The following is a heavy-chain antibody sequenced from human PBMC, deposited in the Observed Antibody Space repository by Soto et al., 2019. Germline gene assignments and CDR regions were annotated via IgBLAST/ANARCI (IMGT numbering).Heavy chain of an antibody. J-gene: IGHJ4*02. CDR3: AHLVVAGLTYYFVY. D-gene: IGHD2-15*01. CDR2: IYWDDDK. V-gene: IGHV2-5*02. Sequence: SGPTLVNPTQTLTLTCTVSGFSLSTSAVGVGWIRQPPGKALEWLAFIYWDDDKRYSPSLKSSLTITKDTSKNQVVLAMTNMDPVDTATYYCAHLVVAGLTYYFVYWGQGTLVTVSS. CDR1: GFSLSTSAVG.